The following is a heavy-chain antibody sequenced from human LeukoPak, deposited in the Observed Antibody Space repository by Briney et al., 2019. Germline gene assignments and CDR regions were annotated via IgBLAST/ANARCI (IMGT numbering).Heavy chain of an antibody. D-gene: IGHD3-10*01. CDR2: IIPIFGTA. CDR3: AGEALYGSGSYYNLGGFDY. Sequence: SVKVSCKASGGTFSSYAISWVRQAPGQGLEWIGGIIPIFGTANYAQKFQGRVTITADESTSTAYMELSSLRSEDTAVYYCAGEALYGSGSYYNLGGFDYWGQGTLVTVSS. V-gene: IGHV1-69*01. J-gene: IGHJ4*02. CDR1: GGTFSSYA.